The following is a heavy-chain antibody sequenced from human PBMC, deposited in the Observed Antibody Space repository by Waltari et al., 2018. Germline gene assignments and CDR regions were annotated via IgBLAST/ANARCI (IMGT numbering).Heavy chain of an antibody. CDR3: VRGPDIVVVPAARTYYYGMDV. CDR1: GGTFSSYA. D-gene: IGHD2-2*01. J-gene: IGHJ6*02. V-gene: IGHV1-69*01. CDR2: ISPIFGTA. Sequence: QVQLVQSGAEVKKPGSSVKVSCKASGGTFSSYAISWVRQAPGQGLEWMGGISPIFGTANYAQKFQGRVTMTADESTSTAYMELSSLRSEDTAVYYCVRGPDIVVVPAARTYYYGMDVWGQGTTVTVSS.